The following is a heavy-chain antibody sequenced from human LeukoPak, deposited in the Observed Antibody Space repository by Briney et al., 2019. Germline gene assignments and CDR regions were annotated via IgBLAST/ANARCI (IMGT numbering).Heavy chain of an antibody. Sequence: ASVKVSCKASGYTFTSYGISWVRQAPGQGLEWMGWISAYNGNKNYAQKLQGRVTMTTDTSTSTAYMELRSLRSDDTAVYYCARDLDVVVPAAMFFGLYYYGMDVWGQGTTVTVSS. CDR3: ARDLDVVVPAAMFFGLYYYGMDV. CDR2: ISAYNGNK. V-gene: IGHV1-18*01. J-gene: IGHJ6*02. D-gene: IGHD2-2*01. CDR1: GYTFTSYG.